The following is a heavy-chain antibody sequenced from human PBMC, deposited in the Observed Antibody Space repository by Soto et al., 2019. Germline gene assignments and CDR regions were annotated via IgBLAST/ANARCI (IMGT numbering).Heavy chain of an antibody. CDR1: GGSISSGDYY. D-gene: IGHD2-2*02. CDR3: ARVRAAINWFDP. V-gene: IGHV4-30-4*01. Sequence: QVQLQESGPGLVKPSQTLSLTCTVSGGSISSGDYYWSWIHQPPGKGLEWIGYIYYSGSTYYSPSLKSRVTISLDTSKNQFSLKLSSVTAADTAVYYCARVRAAINWFDPWGQGTLVTVSS. CDR2: IYYSGST. J-gene: IGHJ5*02.